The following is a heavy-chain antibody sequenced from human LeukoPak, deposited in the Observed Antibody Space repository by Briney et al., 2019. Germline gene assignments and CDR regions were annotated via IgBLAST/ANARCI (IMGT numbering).Heavy chain of an antibody. V-gene: IGHV4-4*02. CDR1: GDSINNNKW. CDR2: IYHSGST. J-gene: IGHJ4*02. CDR3: ARLRRSRLAEFDY. D-gene: IGHD3-3*02. Sequence: PSGTLSLTCAVSGDSINNNKWWSWVRQPPGKGLEWIGEIYHSGSTNYNPSLKSRVTISVDTSKNQFSLKLSSLTAADTAVYYCARLRRSRLAEFDYWGQGTLVTVSS.